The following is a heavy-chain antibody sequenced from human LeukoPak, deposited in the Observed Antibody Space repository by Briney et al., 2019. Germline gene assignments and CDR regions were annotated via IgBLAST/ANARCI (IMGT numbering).Heavy chain of an antibody. D-gene: IGHD3-3*01. CDR2: INHSGSA. CDR3: ASIDFWSDY. CDR1: GGSFSGYY. V-gene: IGHV4-34*01. Sequence: SETLSLTCAVYGGSFSGYYWSWIRQPPGKGLEWIGEINHSGSASYNPSLKSRVTMSVDTSKNQFSLKLSSVTAADTAVYYCASIDFWSDYWGHTTTVTVSS. J-gene: IGHJ4*03.